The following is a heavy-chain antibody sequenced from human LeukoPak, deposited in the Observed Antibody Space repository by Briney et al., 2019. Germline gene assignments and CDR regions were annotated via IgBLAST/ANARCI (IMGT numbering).Heavy chain of an antibody. CDR2: IRQDGSEK. D-gene: IGHD3-22*01. J-gene: IGHJ4*02. CDR3: ARDKGDYYDSSGYHDY. CDR1: GFTFSSYW. Sequence: PGGSLRLSCAASGFTFSSYWMSWVRRAPGKGLEWVANIRQDGSEKYYVDSVKGRFTISRDNAKNSLYLQMNSLRAEDTAVYYCARDKGDYYDSSGYHDYWGQGTLVTVSS. V-gene: IGHV3-7*01.